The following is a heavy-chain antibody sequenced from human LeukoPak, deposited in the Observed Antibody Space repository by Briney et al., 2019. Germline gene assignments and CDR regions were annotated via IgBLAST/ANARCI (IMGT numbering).Heavy chain of an antibody. CDR3: ARDLLGYYDSF. CDR1: GFTFSDYY. Sequence: GGSLRLSCAASGFTFSDYYMNWVRQAPGKGLEWVSYISSSGSTIYYADSVKGRFTISRDNAKNSLYLQMNSLRAEDTAVYYCARDLLGYYDSFWGQGTLVTVSS. D-gene: IGHD3-22*01. V-gene: IGHV3-11*04. J-gene: IGHJ4*02. CDR2: ISSSGSTI.